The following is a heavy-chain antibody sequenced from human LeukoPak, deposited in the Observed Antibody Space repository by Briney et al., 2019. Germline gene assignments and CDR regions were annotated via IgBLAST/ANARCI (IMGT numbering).Heavy chain of an antibody. V-gene: IGHV3-23*01. D-gene: IGHD3-22*01. CDR2: ISGSGGST. J-gene: IGHJ4*02. CDR3: AKTSRITMIVAVISYYFDY. Sequence: TGGSLRLSCAASGFTFSSYAMSWVRQAPGKGLEWVSAISGSGGSTYYADSVKGRFTISRDNSKNTLYLQMNSLRAEDTAVYYCAKTSRITMIVAVISYYFDYWGQGTLVTVSS. CDR1: GFTFSSYA.